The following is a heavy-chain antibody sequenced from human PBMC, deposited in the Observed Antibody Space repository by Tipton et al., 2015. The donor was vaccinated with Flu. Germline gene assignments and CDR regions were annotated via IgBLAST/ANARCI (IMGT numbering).Heavy chain of an antibody. CDR3: ARVEYFGSGTSNY. J-gene: IGHJ4*02. D-gene: IGHD3-10*01. CDR2: IYHSGTS. V-gene: IGHV4-38-2*02. Sequence: TLSLTCTVSGYPISTGYYWAWVRQPPGKGLEWIGSIYHSGTSYSNPSLESRVSMSVDTSRNEFSLKVSSVTAADTAVYYCARVEYFGSGTSNYWGQGTLVTVSS. CDR1: GYPISTGYY.